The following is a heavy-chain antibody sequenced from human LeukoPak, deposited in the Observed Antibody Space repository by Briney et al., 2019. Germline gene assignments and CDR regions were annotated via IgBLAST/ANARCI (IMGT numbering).Heavy chain of an antibody. D-gene: IGHD3-22*01. CDR3: AKDGTYYYDSSGYWGYFDY. CDR2: ICIGTSFI. Sequence: GGSLRLSCAASGFTFSRYNMNWVRQAPGKGLEWVAYICIGTSFIYYADSVKGRFTIPRDNAKNSLYLQMNSLRAEDTALYYCAKDGTYYYDSSGYWGYFDYWGQGTLVTVSS. J-gene: IGHJ4*02. V-gene: IGHV3-21*04. CDR1: GFTFSRYN.